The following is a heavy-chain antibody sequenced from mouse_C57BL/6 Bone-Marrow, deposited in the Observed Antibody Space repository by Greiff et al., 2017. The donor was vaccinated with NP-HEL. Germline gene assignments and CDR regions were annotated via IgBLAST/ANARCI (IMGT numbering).Heavy chain of an antibody. CDR1: GYTFTGYW. V-gene: IGHV1-9*01. CDR2: ILPGSGST. Sequence: QVQLQQSGAELMKPGASVKLSCKATGYTFTGYWIEWVKQRPGHGLEWIGEILPGSGSTNYNEKFKGKATFTADTSSNTAYMQLSSLTTEDSAIYYCARWRWKRVVESDWYFEVWGTGTTVTVSS. J-gene: IGHJ1*03. D-gene: IGHD1-1*01. CDR3: ARWRWKRVVESDWYFEV.